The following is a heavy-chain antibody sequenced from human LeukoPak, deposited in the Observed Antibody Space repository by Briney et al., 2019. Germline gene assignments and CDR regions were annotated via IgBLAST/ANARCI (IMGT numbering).Heavy chain of an antibody. CDR3: AREGTWRQLL. Sequence: GGSLRLSCAASGFTFSSYTMNWVRQGPGKGLEWVSSISSDTSHIYYADSVKGRFTISRDNAKNSLYLQMNSLRAEDTAVYYCAREGTWRQLLWGQGTLVTVSS. CDR2: ISSDTSHI. D-gene: IGHD5-18*01. J-gene: IGHJ4*02. V-gene: IGHV3-21*01. CDR1: GFTFSSYT.